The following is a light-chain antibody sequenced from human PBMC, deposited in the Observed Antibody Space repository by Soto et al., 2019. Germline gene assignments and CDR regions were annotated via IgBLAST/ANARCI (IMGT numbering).Light chain of an antibody. CDR2: AAS. V-gene: IGKV3-20*01. Sequence: EIVLTQSPDTLSLFPGERATLSCRASQNVSSTYLAWYQQKPGQAPRPLISAASSRATGTPDRFSGSGSGTDFTLTISRLEPEDFAVYYCQQYGSSRWTFGQGTKVDIK. J-gene: IGKJ1*01. CDR1: QNVSSTY. CDR3: QQYGSSRWT.